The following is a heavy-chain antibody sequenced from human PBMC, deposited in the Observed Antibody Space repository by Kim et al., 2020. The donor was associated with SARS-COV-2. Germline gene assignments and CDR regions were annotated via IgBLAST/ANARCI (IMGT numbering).Heavy chain of an antibody. J-gene: IGHJ6*02. CDR2: INAGNGNT. D-gene: IGHD2-15*01. Sequence: ASVKVSCKSSRYIFTSYAMHWVRQAPGQRLEWMGWINAGNGNTKYPQKLQGRVTITRDTSASTAYMYLSSLRSEDTAVYYCARVCSGDTCYGYHGMDVWGQGTAVTVSS. CDR1: RYIFTSYA. V-gene: IGHV1-3*01. CDR3: ARVCSGDTCYGYHGMDV.